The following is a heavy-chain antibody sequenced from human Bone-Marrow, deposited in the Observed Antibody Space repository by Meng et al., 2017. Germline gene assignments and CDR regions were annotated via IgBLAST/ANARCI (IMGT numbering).Heavy chain of an antibody. D-gene: IGHD6-13*01. CDR1: GYTFTSYG. Sequence: ASVKVSCKASGYTFTSYGISWVRQAPGQGLEWMGWISAYNGNTNYAQKLQGRVTMTTDTSTSTAYMELRSLRSDDTAVYYCARETGTGMYSSSWPLDYWGQRTLVTVSS. J-gene: IGHJ4*02. CDR2: ISAYNGNT. CDR3: ARETGTGMYSSSWPLDY. V-gene: IGHV1-18*01.